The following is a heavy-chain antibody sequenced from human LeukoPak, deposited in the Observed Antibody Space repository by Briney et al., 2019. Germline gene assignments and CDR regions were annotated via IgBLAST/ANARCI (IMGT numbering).Heavy chain of an antibody. D-gene: IGHD2-15*01. V-gene: IGHV3-23*01. CDR1: GFTFGDYA. Sequence: GGSLRLSCTASGFTFGDYAMSWIRQAPGKGLEWVSAISNNGGYTYYADSVQGRFTISRDNSKSTLCLQMNSLRAEDTAVYYCAKQLGYCSDGSCYFPYWGQGTLVTVSS. J-gene: IGHJ4*02. CDR2: ISNNGGYT. CDR3: AKQLGYCSDGSCYFPY.